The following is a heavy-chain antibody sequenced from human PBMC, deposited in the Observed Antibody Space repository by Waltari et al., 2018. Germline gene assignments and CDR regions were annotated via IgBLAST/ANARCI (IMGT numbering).Heavy chain of an antibody. CDR2: INHSGST. V-gene: IGHV4-34*01. Sequence: QVQLQQWGAGLLKPSETLSLTCAVYGGSFSGYYWSWIRQPPGKGLEWIGEINHSGSTNYNPSLKSRVTISVDTSKNQFSLKLSSVTAADTAVYYCARGGRITIFGVVITRYYFDYWGQGTLVTVSS. CDR3: ARGGRITIFGVVITRYYFDY. CDR1: GGSFSGYY. J-gene: IGHJ4*02. D-gene: IGHD3-3*01.